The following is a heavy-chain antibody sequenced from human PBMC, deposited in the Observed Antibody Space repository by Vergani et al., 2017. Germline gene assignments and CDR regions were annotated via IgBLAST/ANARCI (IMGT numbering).Heavy chain of an antibody. D-gene: IGHD3-3*01. CDR2: ISSSGSTI. CDR1: GFTFSDYY. V-gene: IGHV3-11*01. J-gene: IGHJ3*02. Sequence: QVQLVESGGNLVKPGGSLRLSCAASGFTFSDYYMTWIRQAPGKGLEWISYISSSGSTIYYADSVKGRFTISRDNAKNSLYLQMNSLRAEDTAVYYCAKITIFGVVIRGGAFDIWGQGTMVTVSS. CDR3: AKITIFGVVIRGGAFDI.